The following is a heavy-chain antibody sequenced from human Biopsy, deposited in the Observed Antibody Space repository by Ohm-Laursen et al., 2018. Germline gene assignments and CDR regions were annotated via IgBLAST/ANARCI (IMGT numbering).Heavy chain of an antibody. V-gene: IGHV3-21*01. CDR1: GFSVRSYD. J-gene: IGHJ6*02. CDR2: ISETSSHI. CDR3: ARDSSRRAREGGMDV. D-gene: IGHD6-6*01. Sequence: SLRLSCTAPGFSVRSYDMNGVRQAPGKGLEWISYISETSSHIHDADSVRGRFTVARGIAKNSLYLQLNSLRVEDTAVYYFARDSSRRAREGGMDVWGQGTTVTVSS.